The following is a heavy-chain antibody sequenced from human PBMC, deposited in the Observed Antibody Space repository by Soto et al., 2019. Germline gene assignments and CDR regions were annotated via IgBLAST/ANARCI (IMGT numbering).Heavy chain of an antibody. CDR3: AKDGSGFDY. CDR1: GFTFSSDG. D-gene: IGHD2-15*01. V-gene: IGHV3-30*18. CDR2: ISYDGSNK. Sequence: QVQLVESGGGVVQPGRSLRLSCAASGFTFSSDGMHWVRQAPGKGLEWVAVISYDGSNKYYAYSVKGRFTISRDNSKNTLYLQMNSLRAEDTAVYYCAKDGSGFDYWGQGTLVTVSS. J-gene: IGHJ4*02.